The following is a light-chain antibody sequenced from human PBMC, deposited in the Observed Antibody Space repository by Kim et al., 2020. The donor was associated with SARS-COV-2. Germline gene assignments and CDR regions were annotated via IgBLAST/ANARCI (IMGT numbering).Light chain of an antibody. CDR1: HLITKS. CDR3: QVWDRSSDVNVV. V-gene: IGLV3-21*04. CDR2: NDS. Sequence: PGKTASMTCGGIHLITKSVHWYQQKPGQAPVVVIYNDSDRPSGIPERFSASNSANTATLTISGVEAGDEAAYYCQVWDRSSDVNVVFGGGTQLTVL. J-gene: IGLJ2*01.